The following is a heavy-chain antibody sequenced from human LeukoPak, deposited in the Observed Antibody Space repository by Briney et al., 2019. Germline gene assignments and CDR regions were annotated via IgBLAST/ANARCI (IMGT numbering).Heavy chain of an antibody. V-gene: IGHV4-34*01. Sequence: SETLSLTCAVYGGSFSGYYWSWIRQPPGKGLEWIGEINHSGSTNYNPSLKSRGTISVDTSKNQFSLRLTSVIAADTAVYYCARGQARLAWFDPWGQGTLVTVSS. J-gene: IGHJ5*02. D-gene: IGHD6-19*01. CDR2: INHSGST. CDR3: ARGQARLAWFDP. CDR1: GGSFSGYY.